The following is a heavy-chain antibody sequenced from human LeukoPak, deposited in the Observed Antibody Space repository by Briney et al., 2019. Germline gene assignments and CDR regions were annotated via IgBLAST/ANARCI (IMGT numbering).Heavy chain of an antibody. J-gene: IGHJ4*02. D-gene: IGHD4-17*01. V-gene: IGHV4-59*08. CDR3: ARHQHYGDYDYFDF. CDR2: AFASGST. CDR1: GGSVSGHY. Sequence: SETLYLTCSVSGGSVSGHYWSWIRQTPERGLEWLGFAFASGSTNYNPFFKSRVTMSADMSRNQFYLGLQSVSAADTGVYFCARHQHYGDYDYFDFWGQGTLVTVSS.